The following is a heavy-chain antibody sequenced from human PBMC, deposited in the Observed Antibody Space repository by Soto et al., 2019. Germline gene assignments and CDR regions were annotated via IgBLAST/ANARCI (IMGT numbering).Heavy chain of an antibody. J-gene: IGHJ6*04. CDR2: IIPIFGTA. CDR1: GGTFSSYA. V-gene: IGHV1-69*13. Sequence: SVKVSCKASGGTFSSYAISWVRQAPGQGLEWMRGIIPIFGTANYAQKFQGRVTITADESTTTAYLELSSLRSGERAVYYGEKAKGCSGGSCYQKSANDYYYGRDVWGKGTTVTVSS. D-gene: IGHD2-15*01. CDR3: EKAKGCSGGSCYQKSANDYYYGRDV.